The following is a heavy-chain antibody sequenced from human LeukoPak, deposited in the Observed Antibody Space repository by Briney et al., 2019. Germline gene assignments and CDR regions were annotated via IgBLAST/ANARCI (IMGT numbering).Heavy chain of an antibody. CDR2: ISGSGGST. CDR3: AKDSDVLRYFDWLLGAFDI. Sequence: PGGSLRLSCAASGFTFSSYTMSWVRQAPGKGLEWVSAISGSGGSTYYADSVKGRFTISRDNSKNTLYLQMNSLRAEDTAVYYCAKDSDVLRYFDWLLGAFDIWGQGTMVTVSS. D-gene: IGHD3-9*01. CDR1: GFTFSSYT. V-gene: IGHV3-23*01. J-gene: IGHJ3*02.